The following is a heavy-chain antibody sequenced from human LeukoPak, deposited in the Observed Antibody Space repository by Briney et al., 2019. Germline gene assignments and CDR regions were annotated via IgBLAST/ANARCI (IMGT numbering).Heavy chain of an antibody. Sequence: GGSLRLSCAASGFTFSSYSMNWVRQAPGKGLEWVSYISSSSSTIYYADSVKGRFTISRDNAKNSLYLQMNSLRAEDTAVYYCARHFVTPYYYYYYGMDVWGQGTTVTVSS. CDR3: ARHFVTPYYYYYYGMDV. CDR1: GFTFSSYS. V-gene: IGHV3-48*04. J-gene: IGHJ6*02. D-gene: IGHD4-23*01. CDR2: ISSSSSTI.